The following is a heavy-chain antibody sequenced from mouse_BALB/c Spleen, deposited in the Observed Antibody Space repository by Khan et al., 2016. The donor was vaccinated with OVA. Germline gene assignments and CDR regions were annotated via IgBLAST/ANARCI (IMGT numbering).Heavy chain of an antibody. V-gene: IGHV1-26*01. CDR2: VNPNTGNT. CDR1: GYSFTGYY. Sequence: EVQLQQSGPDLVKPGASVKMSCKASGYSFTGYYMNWVKQSHGKSLECIGRVNPNTGNTNYNQKFKGKAILIVDTSSSTAYMELRSLTSEDSAVYYCARGYYFFSYWGPGTLVTVSA. D-gene: IGHD1-1*01. CDR3: ARGYYFFSY. J-gene: IGHJ3*01.